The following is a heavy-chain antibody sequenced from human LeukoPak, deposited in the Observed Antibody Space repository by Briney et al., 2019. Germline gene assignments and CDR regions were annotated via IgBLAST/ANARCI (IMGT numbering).Heavy chain of an antibody. J-gene: IGHJ4*02. CDR3: TSISLGANEDY. CDR2: IRPDASDT. V-gene: IGHV3-7*03. CDR1: GFTFRNNW. D-gene: IGHD1-26*01. Sequence: PGGSLRLSCAASGFTFRNNWMNWIRQAPGKGLEWVANIRPDASDTGYVDSVKGRFTISRDNAKSSVYLQMNSLRVDDTAVYYCTSISLGANEDYWGQGTRVTVSS.